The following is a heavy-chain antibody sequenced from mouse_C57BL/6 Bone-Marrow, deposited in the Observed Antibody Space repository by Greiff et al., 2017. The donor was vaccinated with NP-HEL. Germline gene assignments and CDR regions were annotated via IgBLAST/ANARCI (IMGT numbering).Heavy chain of an antibody. J-gene: IGHJ3*01. V-gene: IGHV1-74*01. Sequence: VKLQQSGAELVKPGASVKVSCKASGYTFTSYWMHWVKQRPGQGLEWIGRIHPSDSDTNYNQKFKGKATLTVDKSSSTAYMQLSSLTSEDSAVYYCAIHYSNSPWFAYWGQGTLVTVSA. D-gene: IGHD2-5*01. CDR2: IHPSDSDT. CDR3: AIHYSNSPWFAY. CDR1: GYTFTSYW.